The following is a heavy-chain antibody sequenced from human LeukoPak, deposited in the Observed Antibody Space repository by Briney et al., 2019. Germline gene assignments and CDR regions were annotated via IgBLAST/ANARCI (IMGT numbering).Heavy chain of an antibody. V-gene: IGHV3-23*01. CDR3: AKVDPDYVWGSYRHSYFDY. CDR2: ISGSGGST. Sequence: GGSLRLSCAASGFTFSSYAMSWVRQAPGKGLEWVSAISGSGGSTYYADSVKGRFSISRDNSKNTLYLQVNSLRAEDTAVYYCAKVDPDYVWGSYRHSYFDYWGQGTLVTVSS. CDR1: GFTFSSYA. D-gene: IGHD3-16*02. J-gene: IGHJ4*02.